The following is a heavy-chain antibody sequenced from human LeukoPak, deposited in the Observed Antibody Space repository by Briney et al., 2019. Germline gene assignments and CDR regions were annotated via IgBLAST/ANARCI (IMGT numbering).Heavy chain of an antibody. CDR1: GFTFSSYG. V-gene: IGHV3-23*01. D-gene: IGHD2-8*01. CDR3: AKDSHNGYFDS. Sequence: GGTLRLSCAASGFTFSSYGMSWVRQAPGKGLEWVSAISGSGGSTYYADSLKGRFTISKDPSKNTVILQMNSLTAGDTAVYYCAKDSHNGYFDSWGQGTLVTVSS. CDR2: ISGSGGST. J-gene: IGHJ4*02.